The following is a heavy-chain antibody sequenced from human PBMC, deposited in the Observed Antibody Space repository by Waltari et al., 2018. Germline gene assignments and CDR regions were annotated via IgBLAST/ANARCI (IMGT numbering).Heavy chain of an antibody. CDR3: VRNSGNPKYYFDN. J-gene: IGHJ4*02. D-gene: IGHD5-12*01. CDR2: IYTSGST. CDR1: GGSISSDTYY. V-gene: IGHV4-61*02. Sequence: VQLQESGPGLVKPSQTLSLTCTVSGGSISSDTYYWSWIRQPAGKGLEWIGRIYTSGSTNYNPSLKSRVTVSVDTSKNQFSLNLNSVTAADTAVYYCVRNSGNPKYYFDNWGQGTLVTVSS.